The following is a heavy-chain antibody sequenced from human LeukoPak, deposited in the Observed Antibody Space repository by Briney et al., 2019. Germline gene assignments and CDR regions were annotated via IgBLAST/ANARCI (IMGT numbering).Heavy chain of an antibody. D-gene: IGHD3-3*01. J-gene: IGHJ4*02. V-gene: IGHV1-58*01. Sequence: SVKVSCKASGFTFTSSAVQWVRQARGQRLEWIGWIVVGSGNTNYAQKFQERVTITRDMSTSTAYMELSSLRSEDTAVYYCAAVIRQGNDFWSGSLRFDYWGQGTLVTVSS. CDR3: AAVIRQGNDFWSGSLRFDY. CDR2: IVVGSGNT. CDR1: GFTFTSSA.